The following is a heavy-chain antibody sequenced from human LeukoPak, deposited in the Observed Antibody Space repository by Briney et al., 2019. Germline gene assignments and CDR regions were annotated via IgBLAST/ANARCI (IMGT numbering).Heavy chain of an antibody. CDR3: ARDSSSWPFDY. CDR1: GYTFTSYY. J-gene: IGHJ4*02. V-gene: IGHV1-46*01. D-gene: IGHD6-13*01. CDR2: INPSGGST. Sequence: ASVKVSCKASGYTFTSYYMHWVRQAPGQGLEWMGIINPSGGSTSYAQKFQGRVTMTRDMSTSTVYMELSSLRSEDTAVYYCARDSSSWPFDYWGQGTPVTVSS.